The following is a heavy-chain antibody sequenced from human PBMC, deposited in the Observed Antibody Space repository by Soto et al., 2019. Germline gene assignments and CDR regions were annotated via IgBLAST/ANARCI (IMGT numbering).Heavy chain of an antibody. Sequence: KTSETLSLTCTISGDSFSNHYWTWIRQSPGKGLEWIGYIFHSGITDYNPSVKSRVTISIDKSRNLLSLNLTSVTAADTAVYYCARDRYFYDSRGYYRTLDSWGQGTLVTVSS. J-gene: IGHJ5*01. CDR2: IFHSGIT. D-gene: IGHD3-22*01. V-gene: IGHV4-59*11. CDR1: GDSFSNHY. CDR3: ARDRYFYDSRGYYRTLDS.